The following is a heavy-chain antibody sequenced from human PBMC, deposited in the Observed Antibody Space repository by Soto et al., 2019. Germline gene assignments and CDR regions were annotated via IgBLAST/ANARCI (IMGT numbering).Heavy chain of an antibody. CDR3: AKDQSNSNPLYYFDF. Sequence: GGSLRLSCTASGFTFSIYAMTWVRQSPGKGLEWVSSMSRTGDNTYYADSVKGRFTISRDNSKNTLYLQMNSLRAEDTAIYYCAKDQSNSNPLYYFDFWGPGTLVTVSS. CDR1: GFTFSIYA. CDR2: MSRTGDNT. D-gene: IGHD3-22*01. V-gene: IGHV3-23*01. J-gene: IGHJ4*02.